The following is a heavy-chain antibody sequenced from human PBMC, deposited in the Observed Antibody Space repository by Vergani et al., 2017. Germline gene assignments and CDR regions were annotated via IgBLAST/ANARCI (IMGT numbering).Heavy chain of an antibody. CDR1: GGSISGDY. CDR3: ARGPYYYDSSGYMSWFDP. CDR2: IDYNGST. V-gene: IGHV4-59*01. Sequence: QVQLQESGPGLVQPSETLSLTCTVSGGSISGDYWSWIRQPPGKKLEWIGYIDYNGSTKYNPSLKSRVTISVDTSKNQFSLKLSSVTAADTAVYYCARGPYYYDSSGYMSWFDPWGQGTLVTVSS. J-gene: IGHJ5*02. D-gene: IGHD3-22*01.